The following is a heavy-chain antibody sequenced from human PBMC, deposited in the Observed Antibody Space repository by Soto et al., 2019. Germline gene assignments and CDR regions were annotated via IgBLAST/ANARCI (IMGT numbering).Heavy chain of an antibody. V-gene: IGHV1-69*08. CDR1: GGTFSSYT. CDR2: IIPILGIA. CDR3: ARDRGDGYDNY. D-gene: IGHD5-12*01. Sequence: QVQLVQSGAEVKKPGSSVKVSCKASGGTFSSYTISWVRQAPGQGLEWMGRIIPILGIANYAQKCQGRVTITADKSTSTAYMELGSLRSEATAVYYCARDRGDGYDNYWGQGTLVTFSS. J-gene: IGHJ4*02.